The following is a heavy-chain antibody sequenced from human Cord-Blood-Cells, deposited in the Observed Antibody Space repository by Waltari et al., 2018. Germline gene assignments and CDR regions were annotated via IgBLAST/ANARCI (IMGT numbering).Heavy chain of an antibody. V-gene: IGHV1-2*04. CDR1: GYTFTGYH. D-gene: IGHD6-13*01. CDR2: INPNSGGT. Sequence: QVQLVQSGAEVKKPGASVKVSCKASGYTFTGYHIHCMLQAPGQGLEWMGWINPNSGGTNYAQKFQGWVTMTRETSISTAYMELSRLRSDDTAVYYCARDLSAYSSSWFDYWGQGTLVTVSS. CDR3: ARDLSAYSSSWFDY. J-gene: IGHJ4*02.